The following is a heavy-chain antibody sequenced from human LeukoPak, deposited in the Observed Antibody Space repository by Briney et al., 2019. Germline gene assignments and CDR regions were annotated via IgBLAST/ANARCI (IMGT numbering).Heavy chain of an antibody. Sequence: TGGSLRLSCAASGFTFSSYGMSWVRQAPGKGLEWVSAISGSGGSTYYADSVKGRFTISRDNAKNSLYLQMNSLRAEDTAVYYCARVGILTGYYSGYFDYWGQGTLVTVSS. CDR3: ARVGILTGYYSGYFDY. CDR2: ISGSGGST. D-gene: IGHD3-9*01. J-gene: IGHJ4*02. CDR1: GFTFSSYG. V-gene: IGHV3-23*01.